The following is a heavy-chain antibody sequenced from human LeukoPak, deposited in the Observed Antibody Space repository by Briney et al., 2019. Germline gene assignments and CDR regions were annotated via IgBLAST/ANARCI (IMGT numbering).Heavy chain of an antibody. CDR1: GGSFSGYY. D-gene: IGHD6-19*01. CDR2: INHSGST. Sequence: PSETLSLTCAVYGGSFSGYYWSWIRQPPGKGLEWIGEINHSGSTNYNPSLKSRVTISVDTSKNQFSLKLSSVTAAATAVYYCARGRIAVAGYYYYGMDVWGQGTTVTVSS. J-gene: IGHJ6*02. CDR3: ARGRIAVAGYYYYGMDV. V-gene: IGHV4-34*01.